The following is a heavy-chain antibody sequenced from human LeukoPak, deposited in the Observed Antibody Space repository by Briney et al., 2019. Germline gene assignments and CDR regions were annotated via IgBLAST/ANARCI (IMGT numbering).Heavy chain of an antibody. CDR1: GFTFSSYA. CDR2: ISGSGGNT. CDR3: AKGRSSASCNRTNCPYYFDY. V-gene: IGHV3-23*01. D-gene: IGHD2-2*01. Sequence: PGGSLRLSCAASGFTFSSYAMSWVRQAPGKGLEWVSGISGSGGNTYYADSVKGRFTISRDNSKNTLYLQMNSLRGEDTAVYYCAKGRSSASCNRTNCPYYFDYWGQGTLVTVSS. J-gene: IGHJ4*02.